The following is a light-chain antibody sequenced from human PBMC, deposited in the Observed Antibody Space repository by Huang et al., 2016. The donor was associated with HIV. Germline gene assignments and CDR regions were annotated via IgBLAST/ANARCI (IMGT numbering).Light chain of an antibody. Sequence: EIVLTQSPATRSVSPGERAALSCRASQSLSGNVAGYQQKPGQAPRLLIYGASTRATGIPARFSGNGSGTEFTLTISSLQSEDLAVYYCQQYNTWPPRYTFGQGTKLDI. CDR2: GAS. CDR3: QQYNTWPPRYT. J-gene: IGKJ2*01. CDR1: QSLSGN. V-gene: IGKV3-15*01.